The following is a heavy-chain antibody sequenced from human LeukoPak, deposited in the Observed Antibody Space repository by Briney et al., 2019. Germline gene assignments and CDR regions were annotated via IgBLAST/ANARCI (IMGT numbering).Heavy chain of an antibody. CDR3: AKDRIGVLQN. Sequence: GGSLRLSCAASGFTFSSYAMSWVRQAPGKGLEWVLDISGSGGSTYYADSVKGRFTISRDNSKNTLYLQMNSLRAEDTAVYYCAKDRIGVLQNWGQGTLVTVSS. V-gene: IGHV3-23*01. D-gene: IGHD2-8*01. J-gene: IGHJ1*01. CDR2: ISGSGGST. CDR1: GFTFSSYA.